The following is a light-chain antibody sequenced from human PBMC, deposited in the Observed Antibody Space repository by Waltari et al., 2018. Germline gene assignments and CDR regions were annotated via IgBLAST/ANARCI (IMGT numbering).Light chain of an antibody. CDR1: TGAVTSAYF. Sequence: QTVVTQEPSVTVSPGGTVTLTCASSTGAVTSAYFPNWFQQKPGQAPRALIYNTSHKHSWSPARFSGSRLGGKAALTLSGVQPEDEAEYYCLLYYGGARVFGGGTKLTVL. J-gene: IGLJ2*01. CDR3: LLYYGGARV. V-gene: IGLV7-43*01. CDR2: NTS.